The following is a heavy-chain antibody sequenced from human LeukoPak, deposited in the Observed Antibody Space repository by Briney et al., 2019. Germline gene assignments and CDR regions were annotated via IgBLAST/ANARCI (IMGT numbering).Heavy chain of an antibody. V-gene: IGHV3-23*01. CDR3: GKGGMYGDSGDY. CDR1: GSTFTRYA. CDR2: LSSSGGVT. Sequence: GGSLRLSCATSGSTFTRYAMRWVRQAPGKGLEWVSGLSSSGGVTYSADSVKGRFTISRDNSKNTLYLQMNSLRVEDTALYFCGKGGMYGDSGDYWGQGILAIVSS. D-gene: IGHD4-17*01. J-gene: IGHJ4*02.